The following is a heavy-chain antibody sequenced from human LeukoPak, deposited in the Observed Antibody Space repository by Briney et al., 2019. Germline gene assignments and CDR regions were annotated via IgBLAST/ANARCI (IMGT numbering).Heavy chain of an antibody. D-gene: IGHD6-13*01. Sequence: GGSLRLSCAASGFTFSSYALSWVRRAPGKGLEWVSAISGGGYSTYYADSVKGRFTMSRDNSKNTVYLQMNSLRAEDTALYYCAKDRSSWYYPFDHWGQGTLVTVSS. CDR1: GFTFSSYA. J-gene: IGHJ5*02. CDR3: AKDRSSWYYPFDH. CDR2: ISGGGYST. V-gene: IGHV3-23*01.